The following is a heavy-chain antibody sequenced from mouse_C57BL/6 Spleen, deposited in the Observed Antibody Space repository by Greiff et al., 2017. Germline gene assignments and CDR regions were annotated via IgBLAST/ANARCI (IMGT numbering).Heavy chain of an antibody. J-gene: IGHJ3*01. CDR1: GYTFTSYW. CDR2: IHPNSGST. Sequence: VQLQQPGAELVKPGASVKLSCKASGYTFTSYWMHWVKQRPGQGLEWIGMIHPNSGSTNYNEKFKSKATLTVDKYYSTAYMRRSSLTSEDSSVYYGARGIYYGNYDGSWFSYWGQGTLVTVSA. V-gene: IGHV1-64*01. CDR3: ARGIYYGNYDGSWFSY. D-gene: IGHD2-1*01.